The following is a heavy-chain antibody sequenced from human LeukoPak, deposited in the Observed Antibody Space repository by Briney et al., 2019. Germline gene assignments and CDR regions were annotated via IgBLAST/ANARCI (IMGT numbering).Heavy chain of an antibody. CDR3: ARARTYYYDSSGYYWDY. D-gene: IGHD3-22*01. Sequence: PSETLSLTCTVSGGSISSGGNYWSWIRQHPGKGLEWIGYIYYSGSTYYNPSLKSRVTISVDTSKNQFSLKLSSVTAADTAVYYCARARTYYYDSSGYYWDYWGQGTLVTVSS. J-gene: IGHJ4*02. V-gene: IGHV4-31*03. CDR1: GGSISSGGNY. CDR2: IYYSGST.